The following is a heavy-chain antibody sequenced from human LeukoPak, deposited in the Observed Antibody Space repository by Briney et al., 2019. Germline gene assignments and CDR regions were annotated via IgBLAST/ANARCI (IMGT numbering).Heavy chain of an antibody. Sequence: GGSLILSCAASGFTFSSYAMHWVRQAPGKGLEWVAVISYDGSNKYYADSVKGRFTISRYNSKNTLYLQMNSLRAEDTAVYYCARDRSVSSGYYPDYWGQGTLVTVSS. CDR1: GFTFSSYA. V-gene: IGHV3-30-3*01. CDR2: ISYDGSNK. J-gene: IGHJ4*02. D-gene: IGHD3-22*01. CDR3: ARDRSVSSGYYPDY.